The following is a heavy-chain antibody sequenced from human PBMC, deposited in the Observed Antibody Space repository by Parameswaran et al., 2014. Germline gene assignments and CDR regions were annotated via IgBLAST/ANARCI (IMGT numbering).Heavy chain of an antibody. CDR2: INHSGST. V-gene: IGHV4-34*01. J-gene: IGHJ5*02. CDR3: ARVRRQWLVRGWFDP. D-gene: IGHD6-19*01. Sequence: RWIRQPPGKGLEWIGEINHSGSTNYNPSLKSRVTTSVDTSKNQFSLKLSSVTAADTAVYYCARVRRQWLVRGWFDPWGQGTLVTVSS.